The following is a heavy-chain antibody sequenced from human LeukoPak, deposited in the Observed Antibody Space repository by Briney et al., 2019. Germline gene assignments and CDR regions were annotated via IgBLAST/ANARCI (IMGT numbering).Heavy chain of an antibody. Sequence: GGSLRLSCSASGFSFSSYAMYWVRQAPGKGLEYVSGISSNGGSTYYADSVKGRFTISRDNSKNTLYLQMSSLRAEDTAVYYCVKITSSSGGDYWGQGTLVTVSS. CDR1: GFSFSSYA. J-gene: IGHJ4*02. V-gene: IGHV3-64D*09. D-gene: IGHD6-19*01. CDR2: ISSNGGST. CDR3: VKITSSSGGDY.